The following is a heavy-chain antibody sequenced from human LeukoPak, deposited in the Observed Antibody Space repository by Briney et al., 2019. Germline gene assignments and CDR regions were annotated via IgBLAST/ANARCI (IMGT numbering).Heavy chain of an antibody. CDR3: ARAFLGGDY. Sequence: GGSLRLSCVASGYTFSTYSMNWVRQAPGKGLEWVSYISDTSYTIYYADSVKGRFTISRDNAKNSLYLQMSRLRDEDTAVYYCARAFLGGDYWGQGTLVTVSS. CDR2: ISDTSYTI. CDR1: GYTFSTYS. V-gene: IGHV3-48*02. J-gene: IGHJ4*02. D-gene: IGHD3-3*02.